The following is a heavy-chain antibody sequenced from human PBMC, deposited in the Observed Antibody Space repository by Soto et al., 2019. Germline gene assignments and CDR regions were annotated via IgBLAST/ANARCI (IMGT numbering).Heavy chain of an antibody. CDR2: IFSNGVT. V-gene: IGHV3-23*01. CDR1: GFALSTYT. CDR3: AKDRVPDGRWNFDY. Sequence: PGGSLRLSCATSGFALSTYTMNWVRQAPGRGLEWVAGIFSNGVTFYADSMKGRVTISKDNSKNTLFLQMNSLRVDDTAVYYCAKDRVPDGRWNFDYWGLGTLVTVSS. D-gene: IGHD2-2*01. J-gene: IGHJ4*02.